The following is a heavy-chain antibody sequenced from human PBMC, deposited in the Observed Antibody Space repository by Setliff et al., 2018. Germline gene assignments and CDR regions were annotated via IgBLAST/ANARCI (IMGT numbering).Heavy chain of an antibody. D-gene: IGHD6-13*01. CDR1: GYTIAAGYY. Sequence: KTPETLSLTCAVSGYTIAAGYYWGWIRQPPGRGLEWIGSIHQSGSAYYNPSLKSRVTISVDTSKNQFSLKLSSVTAADTAVYYCARRRLYSSSWFEGAFDIWGQGTMVTVSS. CDR3: ARRRLYSSSWFEGAFDI. J-gene: IGHJ3*02. CDR2: IHQSGSA. V-gene: IGHV4-38-2*01.